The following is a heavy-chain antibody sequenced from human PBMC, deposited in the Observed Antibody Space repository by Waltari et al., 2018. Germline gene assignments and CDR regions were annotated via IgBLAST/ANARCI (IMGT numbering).Heavy chain of an antibody. D-gene: IGHD2-2*01. J-gene: IGHJ3*02. CDR2: IYNRGST. V-gene: IGHV4-4*07. CDR3: ARTLKVRGAFDAFDI. CDR1: GGSISSYY. Sequence: QVQLQESGPGLVKPSETLSLTCTVTGGSISSYYWSWLRQPARKGLEWCGLIYNRGSTNYTPALKSRVNRSVDTSKNQFSLKLSSVTAADTAVYYCARTLKVRGAFDAFDIWGQGTMVTVSS.